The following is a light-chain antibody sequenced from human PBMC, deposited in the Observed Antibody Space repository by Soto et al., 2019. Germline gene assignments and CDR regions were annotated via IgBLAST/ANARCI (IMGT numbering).Light chain of an antibody. J-gene: IGKJ1*01. Sequence: EIEMTQSADTLSASPGERASFSCRASQSMSDDVAWYQQKPHQPPRLLIYEASTRASGVPARFSGGGSGTEFTLTISSLQSEDFAVYYCQQYSTWPRTFGQGTKVEVK. CDR3: QQYSTWPRT. CDR1: QSMSDD. CDR2: EAS. V-gene: IGKV3-15*01.